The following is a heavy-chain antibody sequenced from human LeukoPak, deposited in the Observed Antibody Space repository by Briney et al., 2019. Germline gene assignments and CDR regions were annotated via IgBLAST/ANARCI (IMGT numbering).Heavy chain of an antibody. Sequence: GGSLRLSFAASGFTFSSYWMSWVRQAPGKGLEWVANIRQDESVQNYVDSVKGRFTISRDNPKNSVYLQMSSLRAEDTAVYYCLVTTSSRGFDYRGQGTLVTVSS. J-gene: IGHJ4*02. CDR2: IRQDESVQ. V-gene: IGHV3-7*01. CDR3: LVTTSSRGFDY. D-gene: IGHD1/OR15-1a*01. CDR1: GFTFSSYW.